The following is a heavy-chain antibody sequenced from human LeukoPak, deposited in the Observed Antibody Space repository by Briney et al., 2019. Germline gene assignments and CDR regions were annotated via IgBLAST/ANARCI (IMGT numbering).Heavy chain of an antibody. V-gene: IGHV3-30*02. Sequence: GGSLRLSCAASGFTFSSYGMHWVRQAPGKGPEWVAFIRYDGSNKYYADSVKGRFTISRDNSKNTLYLQMNSLRAEDTAVYYCARIVVVPAANDFDYWGQGTLVTVSS. CDR3: ARIVVVPAANDFDY. CDR2: IRYDGSNK. D-gene: IGHD2-2*01. J-gene: IGHJ4*02. CDR1: GFTFSSYG.